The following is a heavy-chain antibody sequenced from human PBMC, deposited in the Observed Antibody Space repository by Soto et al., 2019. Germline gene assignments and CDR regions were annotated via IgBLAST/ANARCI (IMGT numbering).Heavy chain of an antibody. Sequence: PRLSCAASGFTFDDYAMHWVRQAPGKGLEWVSGISWNSGSIGYADSVKGRFTISRDNAKNSLSLQMNSLRAEDTALYYCAKEKGFGGVRKGMDVWGQGTTVTVPS. CDR1: GFTFDDYA. CDR2: ISWNSGSI. D-gene: IGHD3-16*01. J-gene: IGHJ6*02. V-gene: IGHV3-9*01. CDR3: AKEKGFGGVRKGMDV.